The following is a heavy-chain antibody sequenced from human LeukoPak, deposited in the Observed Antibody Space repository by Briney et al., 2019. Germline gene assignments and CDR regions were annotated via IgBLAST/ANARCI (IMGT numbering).Heavy chain of an antibody. CDR1: GGTFSSYA. CDR3: ARDLTIGELLANYFDY. J-gene: IGHJ4*02. CDR2: IIPIFGTA. D-gene: IGHD3-10*01. V-gene: IGHV1-69*06. Sequence: SVKVSCKASGGTFSSYAISWVRQAPGQGLEWMGGIIPIFGTANYAQKFQGRVTITADKSTSTAYMELSRLRSDDTAVYYCARDLTIGELLANYFDYWGQGTLVTVSS.